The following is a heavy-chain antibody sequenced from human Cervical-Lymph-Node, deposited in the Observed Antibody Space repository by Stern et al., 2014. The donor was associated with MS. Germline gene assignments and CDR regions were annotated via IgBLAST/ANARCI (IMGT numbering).Heavy chain of an antibody. CDR1: GVSVSSGRYY. V-gene: IGHV4-61*02. Sequence: QVQLQESGPGLVKPSQTLSLTCSVSGVSVSSGRYYWSWIRQSAGEGLEWVGRIYTTGSTAYNPSLKSRVPIPIDPSATGFSLGLPSVTAADTAVYYCARSGVVGGTVHYDYWGQGTLVTVSS. J-gene: IGHJ4*02. CDR2: IYTTGST. CDR3: ARSGVVGGTVHYDY. D-gene: IGHD1-26*01.